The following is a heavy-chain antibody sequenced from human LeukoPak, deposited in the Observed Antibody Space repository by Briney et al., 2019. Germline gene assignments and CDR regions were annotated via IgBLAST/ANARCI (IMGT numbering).Heavy chain of an antibody. V-gene: IGHV1-69*04. D-gene: IGHD1-26*01. CDR1: GGTFSSYA. CDR2: IIPILGIA. J-gene: IGHJ5*02. Sequence: ASLKVSCKASGGTFSSYAISWVRQAPGQGLEWMGRIIPILGIANYAQKFQGRVTITSDKSTSTAYMELSSLRSEDTAVYYCARGGPHSGSYYYWFDPWGQGTLVTVSS. CDR3: ARGGPHSGSYYYWFDP.